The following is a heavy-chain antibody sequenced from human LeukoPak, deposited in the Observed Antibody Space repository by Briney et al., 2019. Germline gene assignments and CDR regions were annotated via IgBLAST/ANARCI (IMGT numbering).Heavy chain of an antibody. V-gene: IGHV3-30-3*01. J-gene: IGHJ4*02. D-gene: IGHD6-19*01. CDR2: ISYDGSNK. CDR3: ARDTYSSGWPY. Sequence: GGSLRLSCAASGFTFSSYAMHWVRQAPGKGLEWVAVISYDGSNKYYADSVKGRFTISRDNSKNTLYLQMNSLRAEDTAVYYCARDTYSSGWPYWGQGTLVTVSS. CDR1: GFTFSSYA.